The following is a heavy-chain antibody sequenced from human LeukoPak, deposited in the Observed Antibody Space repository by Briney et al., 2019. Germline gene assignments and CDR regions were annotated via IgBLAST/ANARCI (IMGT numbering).Heavy chain of an antibody. V-gene: IGHV4-59*01. CDR2: TSHSGSN. CDR1: GGSFCSSY. J-gene: IGHJ3*02. CDR3: ARGYYDARGDSNAFDI. Sequence: SEPLSLTCTVSGGSFCSSYWSWIRQPPGGGLEWIGYTSHSGSNNYKPSLKSRVSISVDTSKNQFSLKLTSVTAADTAMYYCARGYYDARGDSNAFDIWGQGTMVTVSS. D-gene: IGHD3-22*01.